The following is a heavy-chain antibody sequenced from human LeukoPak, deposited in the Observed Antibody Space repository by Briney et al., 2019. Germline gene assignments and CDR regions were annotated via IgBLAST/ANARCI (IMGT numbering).Heavy chain of an antibody. CDR3: ARDGGFGGPGGDNWFDS. CDR2: IYSDGGT. D-gene: IGHD3-16*01. Sequence: GGSLRLSCAASGFTVSAKYMSWVRHGPGKGLDWISSIYSDGGTNYADSVKGRFTISRDNSKNTLYLQMNSLRPEDTAVYYCARDGGFGGPGGDNWFDSWGQGALVTVSS. V-gene: IGHV3-66*02. J-gene: IGHJ5*01. CDR1: GFTVSAKY.